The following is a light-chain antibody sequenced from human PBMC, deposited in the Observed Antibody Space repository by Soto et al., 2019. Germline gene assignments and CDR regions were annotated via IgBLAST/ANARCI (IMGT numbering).Light chain of an antibody. CDR2: EVS. CDR1: SSDVGAYDF. CDR3: SSHTTSNTRV. J-gene: IGLJ1*01. V-gene: IGLV2-14*03. Sequence: QSVLTQPASVSGSPGQSIAISCTGTSSDVGAYDFVCWYQQHPDKAPKLLIYEVSNRPSGVSDRFSGSKSVNTATLTISGLQAEDEADYYCSSHTTSNTRVFGTGTKLTVL.